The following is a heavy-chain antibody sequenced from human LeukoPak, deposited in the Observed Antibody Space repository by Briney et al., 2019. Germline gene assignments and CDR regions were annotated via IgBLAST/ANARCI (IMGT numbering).Heavy chain of an antibody. J-gene: IGHJ4*02. D-gene: IGHD1-26*01. V-gene: IGHV3-13*01. CDR1: GFTFSSYD. Sequence: GGSLRLSCAASGFTFSSYDMHWVRQATGKGLEWVSAIGTAGDTYYPGSVKGRFTISRENAKNSLYLQMNSLRAGDAAVYYCARVGSYSTYDYWGQGTLVTVSS. CDR2: IGTAGDT. CDR3: ARVGSYSTYDY.